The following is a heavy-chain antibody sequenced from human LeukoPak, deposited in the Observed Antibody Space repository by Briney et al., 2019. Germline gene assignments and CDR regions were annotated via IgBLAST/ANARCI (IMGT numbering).Heavy chain of an antibody. Sequence: PGGSLRLSCAASGFTFSNYAMNWVRQAPGKGLEWVSGITGSGTYTYYADSVKGRFTISRDNSKNTLFLQMNSLRAEDTAVYYCARWYYGAGSFDYWGQGTLVTVSS. D-gene: IGHD3-10*01. V-gene: IGHV3-23*01. CDR1: GFTFSNYA. CDR2: ITGSGTYT. J-gene: IGHJ4*02. CDR3: ARWYYGAGSFDY.